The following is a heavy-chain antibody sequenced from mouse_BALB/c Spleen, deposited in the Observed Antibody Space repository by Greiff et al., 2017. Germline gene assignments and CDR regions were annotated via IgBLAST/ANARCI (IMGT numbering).Heavy chain of an antibody. J-gene: IGHJ3*01. CDR2: IWSGGST. D-gene: IGHD1-2*01. Sequence: QVQLQQSGPGLVQPSQSLSITCTASGFSLTSYGVHWVRQSPGKGLEWLGVIWSGGSTDYNAAFISRLSISKDNSKSKVFFKMNSLQANDTAIYYCARDPTTAWGQGTLVTVSA. CDR1: GFSLTSYG. V-gene: IGHV2-2*02. CDR3: ARDPTTA.